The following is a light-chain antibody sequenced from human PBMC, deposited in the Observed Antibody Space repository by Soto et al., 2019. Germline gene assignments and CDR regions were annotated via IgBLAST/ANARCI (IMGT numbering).Light chain of an antibody. Sequence: EIVMKQSPATLSLSPGERATLSCRASQSVSSNLAWYQQKPRQAPRLLNYGASTRATGIPARFSGSGSGTEFTLTSRSLQSEDFAVYYCQQYNNWRTFGQGTKVDIK. J-gene: IGKJ1*01. V-gene: IGKV3-15*01. CDR3: QQYNNWRT. CDR1: QSVSSN. CDR2: GAS.